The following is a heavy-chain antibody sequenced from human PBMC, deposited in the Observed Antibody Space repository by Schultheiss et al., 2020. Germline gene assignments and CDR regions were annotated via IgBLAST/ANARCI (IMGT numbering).Heavy chain of an antibody. V-gene: IGHV3-53*01. CDR3: ARLSLPASPWGYYMDV. D-gene: IGHD2-15*01. CDR1: GFTFSSYW. J-gene: IGHJ6*03. CDR2: MYGAAKT. Sequence: GESLKISCAASGFTFSSYWMHWVRQAPGKGLEWVSVMYGAAKTSYADSVKGRFTISKDSSKNTLYLEMNTLRAEDSGVYYCARLSLPASPWGYYMDVWGNGTTVTVSS.